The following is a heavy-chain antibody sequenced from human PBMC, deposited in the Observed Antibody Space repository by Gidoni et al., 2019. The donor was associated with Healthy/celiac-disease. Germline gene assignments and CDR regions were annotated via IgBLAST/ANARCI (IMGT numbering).Heavy chain of an antibody. J-gene: IGHJ2*01. V-gene: IGHV1-2*06. CDR1: GYTFTGYS. CDR2: INPNSGGT. CDR3: ARMSSIGQWLAWYCDL. Sequence: QVQLVQSGAEVKKPGASVKVSCKASGYTFTGYSMHWVRQAPGQGLEWMGRINPNSGGTNDAQKFKGRVTMTRDTSISTAYMELSRLRSDDTAVYYCARMSSIGQWLAWYCDLWGRGTLVTVSS. D-gene: IGHD6-19*01.